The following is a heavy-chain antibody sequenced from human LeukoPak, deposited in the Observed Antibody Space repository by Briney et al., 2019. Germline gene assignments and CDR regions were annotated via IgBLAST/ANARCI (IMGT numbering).Heavy chain of an antibody. CDR3: AKSECGGSCYSGDAFDI. Sequence: GGSLRLSCAASGFTFDDYAMHWVRQAPGKGLEWVSGISWNSGSIGYADSVKGRFTISRDNAKNSLYLQMNSLRAEDTALYYCAKSECGGSCYSGDAFDIWGQGTMVTVSS. V-gene: IGHV3-9*01. CDR2: ISWNSGSI. D-gene: IGHD2-15*01. J-gene: IGHJ3*02. CDR1: GFTFDDYA.